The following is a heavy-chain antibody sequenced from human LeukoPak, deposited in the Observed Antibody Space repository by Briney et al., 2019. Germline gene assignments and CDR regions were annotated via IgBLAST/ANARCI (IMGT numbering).Heavy chain of an antibody. V-gene: IGHV3-23*01. CDR3: APRGGEPVY. Sequence: GGSLRLSCAASGFTFSSYAMTWVRQAPGKGLEWVSVISGSGGSTYYADSVKGRFTISRDNSKSTLYLQMNSLRAEDTAVYYCAPRGGEPVYWGQGTLVTVSS. D-gene: IGHD3-16*01. J-gene: IGHJ4*02. CDR1: GFTFSSYA. CDR2: ISGSGGST.